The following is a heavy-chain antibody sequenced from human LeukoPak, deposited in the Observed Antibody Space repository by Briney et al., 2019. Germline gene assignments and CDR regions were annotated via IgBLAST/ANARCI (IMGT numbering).Heavy chain of an antibody. Sequence: GGSLRLSCAASRFTFSSYAKSWVRQAPGKGLEWVSAISGSGGSTYYADSVKGRFTISRDNSKNTLYLQMNSLRAEDTAVYYCAKDRGSSSWYLDYWGQGTLVTVSS. J-gene: IGHJ4*02. CDR2: ISGSGGST. D-gene: IGHD6-13*01. V-gene: IGHV3-23*01. CDR3: AKDRGSSSWYLDY. CDR1: RFTFSSYA.